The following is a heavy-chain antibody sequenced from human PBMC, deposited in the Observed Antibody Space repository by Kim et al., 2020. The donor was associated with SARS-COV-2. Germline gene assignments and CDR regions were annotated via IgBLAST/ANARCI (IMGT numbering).Heavy chain of an antibody. J-gene: IGHJ4*02. Sequence: GGSLRLSCAASGFTFSSYAMSWVRQAPGKELEWVSAISGSGGSTYYADSVKGRFTIPRDNSKNTLYLQMNSLRAEDTAVYYCAKDVYPQSLRSGLDYWGQGTLVTVSS. CDR2: ISGSGGST. CDR1: GFTFSSYA. CDR3: AKDVYPQSLRSGLDY. V-gene: IGHV3-23*01. D-gene: IGHD4-17*01.